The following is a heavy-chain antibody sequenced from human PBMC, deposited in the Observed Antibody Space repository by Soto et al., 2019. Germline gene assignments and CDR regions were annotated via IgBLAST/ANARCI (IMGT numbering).Heavy chain of an antibody. CDR1: GFTFSSYE. Sequence: VGSLRLSCAASGFTFSSYEMNWVRQAPGKGLEWVSYISSSGSTIYYADSVKGRFTISRDNAKNSLYLQMNSLRAEDTAVYYCARVSAGGYCTNGVCCIQNSGGFDYWGQGTLVTVSS. V-gene: IGHV3-48*03. D-gene: IGHD2-8*01. CDR2: ISSSGSTI. CDR3: ARVSAGGYCTNGVCCIQNSGGFDY. J-gene: IGHJ4*02.